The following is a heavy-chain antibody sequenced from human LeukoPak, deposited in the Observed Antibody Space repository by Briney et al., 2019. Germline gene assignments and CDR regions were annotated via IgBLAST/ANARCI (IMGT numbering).Heavy chain of an antibody. V-gene: IGHV1-46*01. J-gene: IGHJ4*02. Sequence: ASVKVSCKASGYTFTSYYMHWVRQAPGQGLEWMGIINPSGGSTSYAQKFRGRVTMTRDTSTSTVYMELSRLRSDDTAVYYCAREATQQWLVRPFDYWGQGTLVTVSS. CDR1: GYTFTSYY. CDR2: INPSGGST. CDR3: AREATQQWLVRPFDY. D-gene: IGHD6-19*01.